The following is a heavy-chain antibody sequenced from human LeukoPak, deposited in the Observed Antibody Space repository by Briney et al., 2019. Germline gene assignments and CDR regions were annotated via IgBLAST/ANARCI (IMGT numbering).Heavy chain of an antibody. Sequence: GESLKISCKGSGYSFSTNWIGWVRQLPGKGLEWMGIIYPDDSDTRYSPSFQGHVTMSVDESVSTAYLQWNSLQASDTAIYYCARLMAAASAFDIWGQGTRVTVSS. CDR1: GYSFSTNW. D-gene: IGHD6-13*01. J-gene: IGHJ3*02. CDR2: IYPDDSDT. V-gene: IGHV5-51*01. CDR3: ARLMAAASAFDI.